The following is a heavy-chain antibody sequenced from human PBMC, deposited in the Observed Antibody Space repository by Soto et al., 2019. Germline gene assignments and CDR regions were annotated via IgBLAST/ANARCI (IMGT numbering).Heavy chain of an antibody. D-gene: IGHD3-3*01. J-gene: IGHJ4*02. CDR3: AKGMNKIFGVVITFGSVDY. Sequence: EVQLLESGGGLVQPGGSLRLSCAASGFTFSSYAMSWVRQAPGKGLEWVSAISGSGGSTYYADSVKGRFTISRDNSKNTLYLQMNSLRAEDTAVYYCAKGMNKIFGVVITFGSVDYWGQGTLVTVSS. CDR2: ISGSGGST. V-gene: IGHV3-23*01. CDR1: GFTFSSYA.